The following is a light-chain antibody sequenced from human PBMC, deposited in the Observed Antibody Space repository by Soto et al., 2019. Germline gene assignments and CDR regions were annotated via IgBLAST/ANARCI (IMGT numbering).Light chain of an antibody. CDR2: WAS. Sequence: DIVMTQSSDSLAVSLGERATINCKSSQSVLYSSNNKNYLAWYQQKPGQPPKLLIYWASTRESGVPDRFSGSGSGTDFTLTISSLQAEDVAVYYCQQYYSTPYTFGQGTKLAIK. CDR3: QQYYSTPYT. CDR1: QSVLYSSNNKNY. V-gene: IGKV4-1*01. J-gene: IGKJ2*01.